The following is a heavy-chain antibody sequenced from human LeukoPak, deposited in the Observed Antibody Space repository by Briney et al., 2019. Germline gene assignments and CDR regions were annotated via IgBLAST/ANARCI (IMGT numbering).Heavy chain of an antibody. CDR2: ITASGGST. CDR3: AKHLSAMASFDY. J-gene: IGHJ4*02. CDR1: GXTFSSYA. D-gene: IGHD5-18*01. Sequence: PGGSLRLSCAASGXTFSSYAMTWVRQAPGKGLEWVWGITASGGSTYYADSVKGRFTISRDNSKNTLHLQMNSLRADDTAVYYCAKHLSAMASFDYWGQGTLVTVSS. V-gene: IGHV3-23*01.